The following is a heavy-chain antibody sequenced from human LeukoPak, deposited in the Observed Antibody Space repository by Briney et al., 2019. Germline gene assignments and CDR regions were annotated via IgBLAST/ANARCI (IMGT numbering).Heavy chain of an antibody. J-gene: IGHJ4*02. V-gene: IGHV4-34*01. CDR1: GGSFSGYY. CDR2: INHSGST. Sequence: SETLSLTCAVYGGSFSGYYWSWIRQPPGKGLEWIGEINHSGSTNYNPSLKSRVTISVDTSKNQFSLKLSSVTAADTAVYYCARGVAARPYGYWGQGTLVTVSS. D-gene: IGHD6-6*01. CDR3: ARGVAARPYGY.